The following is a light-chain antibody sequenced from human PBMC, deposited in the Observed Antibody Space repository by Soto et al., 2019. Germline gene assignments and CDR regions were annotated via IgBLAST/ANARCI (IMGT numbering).Light chain of an antibody. Sequence: ESVLTQSPGTLSSSPGERATLSCRTTQSVTNNYFAWYHQKPGQSPRHLIYGVSSRATDIPDRFSDSGFGTEFNLTISRLEAEDFVVDCCQQYSRLPHTFGQGTKLEVK. CDR3: QQYSRLPHT. J-gene: IGKJ2*01. CDR2: GVS. V-gene: IGKV3-20*01. CDR1: QSVTNNY.